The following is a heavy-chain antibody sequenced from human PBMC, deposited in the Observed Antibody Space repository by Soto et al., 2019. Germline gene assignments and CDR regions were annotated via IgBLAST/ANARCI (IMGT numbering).Heavy chain of an antibody. Sequence: EVQLLESGGGLVQPGGSLRLSCAASGFTFSSYAMSWVRQAPGKGLEWVSAISGSGGSTYYADSVKGRFTISRDNSKNSLYLQMNSLRAEDTAVYYCAQRRYCSSTSCYYPYYGMDVWRQGTTVTVSS. J-gene: IGHJ6*02. V-gene: IGHV3-23*01. CDR2: ISGSGGST. D-gene: IGHD2-2*01. CDR3: AQRRYCSSTSCYYPYYGMDV. CDR1: GFTFSSYA.